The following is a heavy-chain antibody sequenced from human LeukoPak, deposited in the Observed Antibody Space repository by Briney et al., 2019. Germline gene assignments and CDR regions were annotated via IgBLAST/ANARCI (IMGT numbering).Heavy chain of an antibody. J-gene: IGHJ6*02. CDR1: GFTFDDYG. CDR3: ARGGESLPMDV. D-gene: IGHD4-17*01. V-gene: IGHV3-20*01. Sequence: GGSLRLSCAASGFTFDDYGMSWVRQAPGKGLEWVSGINWNGGSTGYADSVKGRFTISRDNAKNSLYLQMNSLRAEDTALYHCARGGESLPMDVWGQGTTVTVSS. CDR2: INWNGGST.